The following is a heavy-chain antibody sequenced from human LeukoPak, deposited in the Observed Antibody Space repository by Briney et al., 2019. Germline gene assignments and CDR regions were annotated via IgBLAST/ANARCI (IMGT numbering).Heavy chain of an antibody. CDR3: TRDPHGDYAFSWFDP. J-gene: IGHJ5*02. V-gene: IGHV3-49*03. CDR2: IRSKAYGGTT. CDR1: GFTLGDYA. D-gene: IGHD4-17*01. Sequence: GGSLRLSCTASGFTLGDYAMSWFRQAPGKGLEWVGFIRSKAYGGTTEYAAYVKGRFTISRDDSKSIAYLQMNSLKTEDTAVYYCTRDPHGDYAFSWFDPWGQGTLVTVSS.